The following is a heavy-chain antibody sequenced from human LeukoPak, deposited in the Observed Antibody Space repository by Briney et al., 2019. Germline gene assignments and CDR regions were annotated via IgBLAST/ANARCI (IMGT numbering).Heavy chain of an antibody. J-gene: IGHJ5*02. V-gene: IGHV4-34*01. Sequence: PSETLSLTCAVYGGSFSGYHWSWIRQSPGKGLEWIGEINHSGSTNYNPSLKSRVTISVDTSKNQFSLKLSSVTAADTAVYYCARSKLELRSNWFDPWGQGTLVTVSS. D-gene: IGHD1-7*01. CDR2: INHSGST. CDR3: ARSKLELRSNWFDP. CDR1: GGSFSGYH.